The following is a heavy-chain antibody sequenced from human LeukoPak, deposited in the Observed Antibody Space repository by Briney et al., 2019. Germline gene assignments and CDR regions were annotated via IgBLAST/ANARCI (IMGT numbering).Heavy chain of an antibody. CDR2: LNEDGGYT. V-gene: IGHV3-23*01. CDR1: GFTFSIYA. D-gene: IGHD2-15*01. Sequence: PGGSLRLSCAASGFTFSIYAMSWVRQAPGKGLAWVSGLNEDGGYTYYADSVKGRFTISRDNSENTLYLQMSSLRAEDTAIYRCVRDFSWSGGSCPLFVSWGQGTLVSVCS. J-gene: IGHJ4*02. CDR3: VRDFSWSGGSCPLFVS.